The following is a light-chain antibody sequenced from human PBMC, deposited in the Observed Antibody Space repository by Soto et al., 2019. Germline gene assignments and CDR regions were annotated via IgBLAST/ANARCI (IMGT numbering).Light chain of an antibody. J-gene: IGLJ1*01. CDR3: AAGDDSLNGFV. Sequence: SVLTQPPSLSGTRGPRVIISCSGTRSNIGANTVNWYQHLPGTAPKLLIYVDDERPSGVPDRFSGSKSATSAALAIGGLQSEEAAVFYCAAGDDSLNGFVFGTGTKVTV. V-gene: IGLV1-44*01. CDR1: RSNIGANT. CDR2: VDD.